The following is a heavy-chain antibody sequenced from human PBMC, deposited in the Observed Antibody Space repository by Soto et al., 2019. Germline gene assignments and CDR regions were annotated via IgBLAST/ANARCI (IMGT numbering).Heavy chain of an antibody. CDR2: IYYSGST. D-gene: IGHD3-10*01. CDR1: GGSISSYY. J-gene: IGHJ4*02. V-gene: IGHV4-59*01. CDR3: ASSFYSGSGSSTYYFDY. Sequence: NPSETLSLTCTVSGGSISSYYWSWIRQPPGKGLEWIGYIYYSGSTNYNPSLKSRVTISLDTSKNQFSLKLSSVTAADTAVYYCASSFYSGSGSSTYYFDYWGQGTLVSVSS.